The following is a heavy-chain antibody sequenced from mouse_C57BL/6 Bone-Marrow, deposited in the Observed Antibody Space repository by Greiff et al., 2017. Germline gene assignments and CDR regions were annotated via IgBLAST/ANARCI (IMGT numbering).Heavy chain of an antibody. Sequence: EVQLQQSGAELVRPGASVTLSCTASGFNIKDDYMHWVKQRPEHGLEWIGWIDPENGDTEYASKFQGKATITADTSSNTAYLQLSSLTSEDTAVYYCTTRDGAWFAYWGQGTLVTVSA. V-gene: IGHV14-4*01. CDR3: TTRDGAWFAY. CDR1: GFNIKDDY. J-gene: IGHJ3*01. D-gene: IGHD3-3*01. CDR2: IDPENGDT.